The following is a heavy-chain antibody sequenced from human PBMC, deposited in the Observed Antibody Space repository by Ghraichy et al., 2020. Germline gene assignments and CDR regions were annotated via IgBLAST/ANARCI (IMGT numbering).Heavy chain of an antibody. CDR3: AREMSDSSGYYYPDY. D-gene: IGHD3-22*01. V-gene: IGHV3-48*02. CDR2: ISTSGNLM. J-gene: IGHJ4*02. CDR1: GFSFTTYS. Sequence: GGSLRLSCAASGFSFTTYSMNWVRQAPGKGLEWLSYISTSGNLMFYADSVKGRFTISRDNAKNSLFLQMNSLRDEDTAVYYCAREMSDSSGYYYPDYWGQGTLVTVSS.